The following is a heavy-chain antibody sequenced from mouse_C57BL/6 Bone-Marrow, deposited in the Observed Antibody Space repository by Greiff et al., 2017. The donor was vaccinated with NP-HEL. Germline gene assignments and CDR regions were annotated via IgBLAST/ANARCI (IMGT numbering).Heavy chain of an antibody. CDR3: ARNGWFAY. CDR1: GFTIKNTY. CDR2: IDPANGNT. V-gene: IGHV14-3*01. Sequence: EVQLVESVAELVRPGASVKLSCTASGFTIKNTYMHWVKQRPEQGLEWIGRIDPANGNTKYAPKFQGKATITADTSSNTAYLQLSSLTSEDTAIYYCARNGWFAYWGQGTLVTVSA. J-gene: IGHJ3*01.